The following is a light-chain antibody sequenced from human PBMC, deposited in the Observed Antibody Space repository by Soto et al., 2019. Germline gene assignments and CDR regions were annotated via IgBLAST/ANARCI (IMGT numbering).Light chain of an antibody. V-gene: IGKV3-11*01. CDR2: DAS. CDR1: RSVINY. J-gene: IGKJ4*01. CDR3: QQRSDWPLT. Sequence: EIVMTQGPAALSLSPGERAILSCRTSRSVINYLTWYQQKPGQAPRLLIYDASNRATGIPARFSGSGSGTDFTLTISSLEPEDFAVYYCQQRSDWPLTFGGGTKVDIK.